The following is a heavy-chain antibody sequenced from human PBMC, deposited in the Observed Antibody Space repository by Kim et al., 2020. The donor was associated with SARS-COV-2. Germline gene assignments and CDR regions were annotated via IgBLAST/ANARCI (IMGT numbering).Heavy chain of an antibody. Sequence: ASVKVSCKVSGYTLSEFSIHWVRQVPGKGLEWMGGFVPEDGETVYAQKFQGRVTMTEDTSTDTAYMDLRSLRYEDTAVYYCKVANTIDFDYWGQGTLVTVSA. CDR3: KVANTIDFDY. CDR2: FVPEDGET. D-gene: IGHD5-12*01. CDR1: GYTLSEFS. J-gene: IGHJ4*02. V-gene: IGHV1-24*01.